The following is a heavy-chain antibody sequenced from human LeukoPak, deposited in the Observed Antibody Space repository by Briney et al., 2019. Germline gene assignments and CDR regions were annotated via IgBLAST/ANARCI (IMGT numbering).Heavy chain of an antibody. V-gene: IGHV4-4*07. CDR1: GGSISSYY. J-gene: IGHJ5*02. D-gene: IGHD4-17*01. CDR2: IYTSGST. CDR3: ARVVVYGDYPSWFDP. Sequence: SETLSLTCTVSGGSISSYYWSWIRQPAGKGLEWIGRIYTSGSTNYNPSLKSRVTMSVDTSKNQFSLKLSSVTAADTAVYYCARVVVYGDYPSWFDPWGQGTLVTVSS.